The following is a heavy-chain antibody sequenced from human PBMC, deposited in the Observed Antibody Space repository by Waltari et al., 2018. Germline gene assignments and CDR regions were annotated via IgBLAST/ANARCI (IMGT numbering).Heavy chain of an antibody. V-gene: IGHV3-33*01. J-gene: IGHJ6*02. D-gene: IGHD6-13*01. Sequence: QVQLVESGGGVVQPGRSLRLSCAASGFTFSSYGLHWVRQVPGQVLEWVAVIWYDGSNKYYADSVKGRFTISRDNSKNTLYLQMNSLRAEDTAVYYCARDAGYSSSWSYYYYYYGMDVWGQGTTVTVSS. CDR1: GFTFSSYG. CDR3: ARDAGYSSSWSYYYYYYGMDV. CDR2: IWYDGSNK.